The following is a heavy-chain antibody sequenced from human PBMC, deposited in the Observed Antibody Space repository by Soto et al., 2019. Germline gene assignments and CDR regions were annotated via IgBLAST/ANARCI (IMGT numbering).Heavy chain of an antibody. V-gene: IGHV3-30-3*01. CDR1: GFTFSSYA. CDR3: ARDDSPCGGDCYGQYYYYGMDV. J-gene: IGHJ6*02. CDR2: ISYDGSNK. D-gene: IGHD2-21*02. Sequence: GGSLRLSCAASGFTFSSYAMHWVRQAPGKGLEWVAVISYDGSNKYYADSVKGRFTISRDNSKNTLYLQMNSLRAEDTAVYYCARDDSPCGGDCYGQYYYYGMDVWGQGTTVTVSS.